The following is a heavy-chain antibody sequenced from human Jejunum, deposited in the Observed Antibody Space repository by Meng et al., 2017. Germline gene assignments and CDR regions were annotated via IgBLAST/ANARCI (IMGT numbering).Heavy chain of an antibody. J-gene: IGHJ4*02. Sequence: VESQESGPGLVKPSQTLSLTCTASGDSISSGEYFWSWIRQPPGKGLEWIGYMDYRGSTFYNPSLKSRVTISVDTSKNQFSLKLSSVTAADTAVYFCARGELLWDYWGQGTLVTVSS. D-gene: IGHD2-2*01. CDR2: MDYRGST. V-gene: IGHV4-30-4*01. CDR3: ARGELLWDY. CDR1: GDSISSGEYF.